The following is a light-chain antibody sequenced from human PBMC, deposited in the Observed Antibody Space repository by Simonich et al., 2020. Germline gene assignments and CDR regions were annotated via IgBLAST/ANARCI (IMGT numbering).Light chain of an antibody. CDR3: MQSIQLPRT. Sequence: DIVMTQTPLSLSVTPGQPASISCKSSQSLLHSDGKTYLYWYLQKPGQSPQLLIYEGSNRFAGVPDRVSGSGSGTDFTLKISRVEAEDVGVYYCMQSIQLPRTFGQGTKVEIK. CDR2: EGS. J-gene: IGKJ1*01. CDR1: QSLLHSDGKTY. V-gene: IGKV2D-29*02.